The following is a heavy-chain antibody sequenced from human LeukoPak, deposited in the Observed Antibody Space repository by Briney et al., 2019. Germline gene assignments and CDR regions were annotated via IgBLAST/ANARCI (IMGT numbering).Heavy chain of an antibody. D-gene: IGHD3-10*01. CDR3: ARDGGGDITMVYYFDY. CDR1: GFTFSSYA. Sequence: GGSLRLSCAASGFTFSSYAMHWVRQAPGKGLEWVAVISYDGSNKYYADSVKGRFTISRDNSKNTLYLQMNSLRVEDTAVYYCARDGGGDITMVYYFDYWGQGTLVTVSS. J-gene: IGHJ4*02. CDR2: ISYDGSNK. V-gene: IGHV3-30-3*01.